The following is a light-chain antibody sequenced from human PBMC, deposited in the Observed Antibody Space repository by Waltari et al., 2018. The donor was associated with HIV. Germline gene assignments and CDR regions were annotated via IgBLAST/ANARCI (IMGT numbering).Light chain of an antibody. CDR3: ATWDDSLNGPVI. Sequence: QSVLTQPPSASGTPGQRVTISCSGTNSNIGSHTVKWYQQLPGTAPKLVIHNNNERPSGVPDRCSGSKSGTSASRAISGLQSEDEAEYYCATWDDSLNGPVIFGGGTKLTVL. CDR1: NSNIGSHT. CDR2: NNN. V-gene: IGLV1-44*01. J-gene: IGLJ2*01.